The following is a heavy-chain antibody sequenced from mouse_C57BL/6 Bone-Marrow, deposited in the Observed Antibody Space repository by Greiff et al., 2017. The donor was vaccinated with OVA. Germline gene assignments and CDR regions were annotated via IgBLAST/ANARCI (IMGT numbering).Heavy chain of an antibody. D-gene: IGHD1-1*02. CDR2: IYPGGGYT. Sequence: QVQLKQSGAELVRPGTSVKMSCKASGYTFTNYWIGWAKQRPGHGLEWIGDIYPGGGYTNYNEKFKGKATLTADKSSSTAYMQFSSLTSEDSAIYYCARNYDSYAMDYWGQGTSVTVSS. CDR3: ARNYDSYAMDY. V-gene: IGHV1-63*01. CDR1: GYTFTNYW. J-gene: IGHJ4*01.